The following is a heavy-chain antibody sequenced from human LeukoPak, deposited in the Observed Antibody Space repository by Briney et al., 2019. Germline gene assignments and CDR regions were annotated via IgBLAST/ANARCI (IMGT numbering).Heavy chain of an antibody. CDR2: ISGSGGST. CDR1: GFTFSSYA. J-gene: IGHJ4*02. CDR3: AKAEFGELLWYNFDY. D-gene: IGHD3-10*01. V-gene: IGHV3-23*01. Sequence: GGSLRLSCAASGFTFSSYAMRWVRQARGRGLGWVSAISGSGGSTYYADSVKGRFTISRDNSKNTLYLQMNSLRAEDTAVYYCAKAEFGELLWYNFDYWGQGTLVTVSS.